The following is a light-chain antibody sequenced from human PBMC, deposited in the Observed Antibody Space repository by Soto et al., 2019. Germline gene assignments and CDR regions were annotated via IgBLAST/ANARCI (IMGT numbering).Light chain of an antibody. CDR1: QSVLYSSNNKNY. J-gene: IGKJ1*01. V-gene: IGKV4-1*01. CDR2: WAS. Sequence: DIVMTQSPDSLAVSLGERATINCKSSQSVLYSSNNKNYLAWYQQKPGQPPKLLIYWASTRESGVPDRFSGSGSGTDFTLTISSLQADYVAVYYCQQYYRPWTFGQGTKVEIK. CDR3: QQYYRPWT.